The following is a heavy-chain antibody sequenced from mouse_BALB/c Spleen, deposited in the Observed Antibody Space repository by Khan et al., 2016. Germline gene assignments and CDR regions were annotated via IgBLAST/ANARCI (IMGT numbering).Heavy chain of an antibody. Sequence: LQQPGAELARPGASVKMSCKASGYTFTSYTMHWVKQRPGQGLEWIGYIIPSSGYTNYIQKFKDKATLTTDISSSTAYMQLSSLTSEDSAVYYCARERVVVANFDYWGQGTTLTVSS. V-gene: IGHV1-4*01. CDR2: IIPSSGYT. CDR3: ARERVVVANFDY. J-gene: IGHJ2*01. CDR1: GYTFTSYT. D-gene: IGHD1-1*01.